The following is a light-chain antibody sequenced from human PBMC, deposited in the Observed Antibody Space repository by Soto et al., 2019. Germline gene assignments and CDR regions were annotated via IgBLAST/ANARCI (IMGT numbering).Light chain of an antibody. CDR2: EVT. V-gene: IGLV2-8*01. Sequence: QSALTQPPSASGSPGQSVTISCTGTSSDVGGYNYVSWYQQYPGRAPKLMIYEVTKRPSGVPDRFSGSKSGNTASLTVSGLQAEDEADYYCSSYVASNNFYVVFGGGTKVTVL. CDR3: SSYVASNNFYVV. J-gene: IGLJ3*02. CDR1: SSDVGGYNY.